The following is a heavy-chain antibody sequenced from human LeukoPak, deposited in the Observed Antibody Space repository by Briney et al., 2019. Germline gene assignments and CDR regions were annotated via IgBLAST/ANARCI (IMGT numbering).Heavy chain of an antibody. CDR3: AKRSDGYSGFDY. D-gene: IGHD5-18*01. Sequence: PGGSLRLSCAASGFTFSSYAMTWVRQAPGKGLEWVSGISDSGGGTYYADSVKGRFTISRDNSKNTLHLQMNSLRAEDTAVYYCAKRSDGYSGFDYWGQGTLVTLSS. J-gene: IGHJ4*02. CDR1: GFTFSSYA. V-gene: IGHV3-23*01. CDR2: ISDSGGGT.